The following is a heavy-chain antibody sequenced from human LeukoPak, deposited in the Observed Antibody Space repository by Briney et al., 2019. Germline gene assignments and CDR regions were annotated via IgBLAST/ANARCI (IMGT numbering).Heavy chain of an antibody. D-gene: IGHD3-3*01. J-gene: IGHJ4*02. V-gene: IGHV4-34*01. Sequence: ETLSLTXXXXGGSFSGYYWSWIRQPPGKGLEWIGEINHSGSTNYNPSLKSRVTISVDTSKNEFSLKLSSVPAADTAVYYCASRNYDFWSGYYGPPPRFDYWGQGTLVTVSS. CDR1: GGSFSGYY. CDR3: ASRNYDFWSGYYGPPPRFDY. CDR2: INHSGST.